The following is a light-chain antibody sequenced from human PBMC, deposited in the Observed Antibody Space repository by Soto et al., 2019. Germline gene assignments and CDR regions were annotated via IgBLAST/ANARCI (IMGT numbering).Light chain of an antibody. CDR3: SSYTSSSSYV. V-gene: IGLV2-14*03. J-gene: IGLJ1*01. Sequence: QPASVYGSPRRLIATPSTGNNSDGGGYKYVSWYQQHPGKAPKLMIYDVSNRPSGVSDRFSGSKSGNTASLTISGLQSEDEADYYCSSYTSSSSYVFGTGTKVTVL. CDR1: NSDGGGYKY. CDR2: DVS.